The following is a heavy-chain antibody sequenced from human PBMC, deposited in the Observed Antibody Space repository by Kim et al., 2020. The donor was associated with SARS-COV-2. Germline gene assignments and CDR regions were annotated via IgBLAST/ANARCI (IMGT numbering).Heavy chain of an antibody. CDR2: ISGSGGST. J-gene: IGHJ4*02. CDR1: GFTFSSYA. Sequence: GGSLRLSCAASGFTFSSYAMSWVRQAPGKGLEWVSAISGSGGSTYYADSVKGRFTISRDNSKNTLYLQMNSLRAEDTAVYYCAKDSWFGELLSYYFDYWGQGTLVTVSS. V-gene: IGHV3-23*01. D-gene: IGHD3-10*01. CDR3: AKDSWFGELLSYYFDY.